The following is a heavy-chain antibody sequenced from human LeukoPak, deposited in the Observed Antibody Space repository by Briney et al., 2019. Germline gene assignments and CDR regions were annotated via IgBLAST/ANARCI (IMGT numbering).Heavy chain of an antibody. CDR2: IYYSGST. CDR3: ARHSGSYLKSALHI. CDR1: GGSISSGGYY. D-gene: IGHD1-26*01. Sequence: SETLSLTCTVSGGSISSGGYYWSWIRQHPGKGLEWIGYIYYSGSTYYNPSLKSRVTISVDTSKNQFSLELTSVTAADTAVYYCARHSGSYLKSALHIWGQGTMVTVSS. J-gene: IGHJ3*02. V-gene: IGHV4-39*01.